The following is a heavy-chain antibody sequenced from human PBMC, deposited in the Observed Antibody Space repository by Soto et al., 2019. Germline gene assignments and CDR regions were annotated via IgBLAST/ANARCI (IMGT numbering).Heavy chain of an antibody. J-gene: IGHJ5*02. CDR2: IYNTGSA. CDR3: ALLSGYRSPDCLP. V-gene: IGHV4-61*01. CDR1: GGSVTDGRYH. D-gene: IGHD3-3*01. Sequence: QEQLQESGPGVVKPSETLSLTCHVSGGSVTDGRYHWSWLRQPPGKGLQWIGYIYNTGSAIYNPSPRSRGTLSVGPSQTPFSLHLTSVTAAATAVSYCALLSGYRSPDCLPWGQGTLLTVSS.